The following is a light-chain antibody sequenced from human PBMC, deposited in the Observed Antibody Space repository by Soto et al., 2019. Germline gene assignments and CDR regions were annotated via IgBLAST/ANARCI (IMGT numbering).Light chain of an antibody. CDR3: SSYTSSSTVV. CDR2: EVS. CDR1: SSDVGGYKY. Sequence: QSVLTQPASVSGSPGQSITISCSGTSSDVGGYKYVSWYQQHPGKAPKLMIYEVSNRSSGVSHRFSGSKSGNTASLTISGLQAEDEADYYCSSYTSSSTVVFGGGTKLTVL. J-gene: IGLJ2*01. V-gene: IGLV2-14*01.